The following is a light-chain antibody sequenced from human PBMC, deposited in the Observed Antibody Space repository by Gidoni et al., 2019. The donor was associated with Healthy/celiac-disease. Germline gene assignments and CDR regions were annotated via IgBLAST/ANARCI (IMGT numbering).Light chain of an antibody. CDR3: QQYNNWPPVT. Sequence: ATLSVSPGERATLACRASQSVSSNLAWYQQKPGQAPRLLIYGASTRATGIPARFSGSGYGTEFTLTISSLQSEDFAVYYCQQYNNWPPVTFGQGTKVEIK. J-gene: IGKJ1*01. V-gene: IGKV3-15*01. CDR1: QSVSSN. CDR2: GAS.